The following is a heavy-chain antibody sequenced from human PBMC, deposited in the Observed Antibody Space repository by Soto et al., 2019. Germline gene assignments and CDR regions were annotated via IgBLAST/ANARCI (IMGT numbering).Heavy chain of an antibody. Sequence: EVQLVESGGGLVQPGGSLRLSCAAPGFTFSSNSMNWVRQVPGKGLEWVSYISSSSSTIYYADSVKGRFTISRDNAKNSLYLQMNSLRDEDTAVYYCARTAVAGPRGYFDYWGQGTLVTVSS. CDR1: GFTFSSNS. V-gene: IGHV3-48*02. J-gene: IGHJ4*02. D-gene: IGHD6-19*01. CDR2: ISSSSSTI. CDR3: ARTAVAGPRGYFDY.